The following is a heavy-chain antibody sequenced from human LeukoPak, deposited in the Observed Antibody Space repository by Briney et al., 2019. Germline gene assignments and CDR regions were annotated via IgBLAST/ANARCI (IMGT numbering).Heavy chain of an antibody. V-gene: IGHV1-18*01. CDR1: GYTFTSYD. Sequence: ASVKVSFKASGYTFTSYDINWGRQATGQGLEWMGWISAYNGNTNYAQKLQGRVTMTTDTYTSTAYMELRSLRSDDTAVYYCASGGYCSSTSCYTMGYFQHWGQGTLVTVSS. CDR3: ASGGYCSSTSCYTMGYFQH. D-gene: IGHD2-2*02. CDR2: ISAYNGNT. J-gene: IGHJ1*01.